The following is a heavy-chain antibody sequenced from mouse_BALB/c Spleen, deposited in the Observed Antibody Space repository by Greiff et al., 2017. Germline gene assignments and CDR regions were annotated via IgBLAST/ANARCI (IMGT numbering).Heavy chain of an antibody. CDR1: GFSLTSYC. V-gene: IGHV2-9*02. CDR2: IWAGGST. D-gene: IGHD1-1*01. Sequence: VQVVESGPGLVAPSQSLSITCTVSGFSLTSYCVHWVRQPPGKGLEWLGVIWAGGSTNYNSALMSRLSISKDNSKSQVFLKMNSLQTDDTAMYYCARAAYGSSYGFAYWGQGTLVTVSA. CDR3: ARAAYGSSYGFAY. J-gene: IGHJ3*01.